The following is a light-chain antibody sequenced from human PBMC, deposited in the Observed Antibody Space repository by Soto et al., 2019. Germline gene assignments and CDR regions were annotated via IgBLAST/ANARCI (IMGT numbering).Light chain of an antibody. CDR2: RNN. CDR1: SSNIGSAY. Sequence: QSVLTQPPSASGTPGQTVTISCSGSSSNIGSAYIYWYQHLPGTAPKLLIYRNNQRPSGVPDRFSASKSGTSASLAISGLRSEDDADYYCAAWDASLSACVFGNGTKLTVL. CDR3: AAWDASLSACV. V-gene: IGLV1-47*01. J-gene: IGLJ1*01.